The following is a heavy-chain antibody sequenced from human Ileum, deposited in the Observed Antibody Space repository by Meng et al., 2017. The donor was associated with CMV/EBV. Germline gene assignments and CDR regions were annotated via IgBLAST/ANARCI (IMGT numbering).Heavy chain of an antibody. J-gene: IGHJ4*02. CDR2: IKPSTGDT. CDR3: TREGFDY. V-gene: IGHV1-2*06. Sequence: SSTASVYPFTAYWMHWVRQPPGQGLEWMGRIKPSTGDTNYAQKFQGRVTVTRDTSISTVYMELNSLTSDDTAVYYCTREGFDYWGQGALVTVSS. CDR1: VYPFTAYW.